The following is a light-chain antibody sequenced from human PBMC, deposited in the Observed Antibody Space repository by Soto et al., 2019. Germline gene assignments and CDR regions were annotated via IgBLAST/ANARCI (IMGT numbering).Light chain of an antibody. CDR3: QQYGSSPQRT. J-gene: IGKJ1*01. CDR2: GAS. CDR1: QSVSSSY. V-gene: IGKV3-20*01. Sequence: EIVLTQSPGTLSLSPGERATLSCRASQSVSSSYLAWYQQKPGQAPRLLIYGASSRATGIPDRFSGSGSGTDFTLTISRLEPEDFAVYYCQQYGSSPQRTFDQGTKVEIK.